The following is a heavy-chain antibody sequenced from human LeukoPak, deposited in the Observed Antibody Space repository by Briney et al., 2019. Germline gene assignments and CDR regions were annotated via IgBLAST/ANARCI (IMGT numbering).Heavy chain of an antibody. Sequence: GGSPRLSCAASGFTFSNSGMHGVRQAPGKGLEWVAFIRYDGSNKYYADSVKGRFTISRDNSKNTLYLQMNSLRAEDTAVYYCAKAPSIAVTGVGPYWGQGTLVTVSS. D-gene: IGHD6-19*01. CDR3: AKAPSIAVTGVGPY. V-gene: IGHV3-30*02. J-gene: IGHJ4*02. CDR2: IRYDGSNK. CDR1: GFTFSNSG.